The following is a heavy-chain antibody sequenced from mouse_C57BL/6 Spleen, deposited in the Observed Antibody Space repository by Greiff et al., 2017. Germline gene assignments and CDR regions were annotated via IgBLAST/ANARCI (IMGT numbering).Heavy chain of an antibody. CDR3: AGLGRDWYFDG. D-gene: IGHD4-1*01. Sequence: VQLQESGPELVKPGASVKISCKASGYAFSSSWMNWVKQRPGKGLEWIGRIYPGDGDTNYNGKFKGKATLTADKSSSTAYMQLSSLTSEDSAVYFCAGLGRDWYFDGWGTGTTVTVSS. J-gene: IGHJ1*03. V-gene: IGHV1-82*01. CDR2: IYPGDGDT. CDR1: GYAFSSSW.